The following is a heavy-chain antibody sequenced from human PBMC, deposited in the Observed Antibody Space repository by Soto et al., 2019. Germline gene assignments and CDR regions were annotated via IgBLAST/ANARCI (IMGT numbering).Heavy chain of an antibody. CDR1: GGSISSGGYS. J-gene: IGHJ4*02. Sequence: SETLSLTCAVPGGSISSGGYSWSWIRQPPGKGLEWIGYIYRSGSTYYNPSLKSRVTISVDRSKNQFSLKLSSVTAADTAVYYCARVLRSSTYYFDYWGQGTLVTVSS. CDR2: IYRSGST. D-gene: IGHD6-6*01. CDR3: ARVLRSSTYYFDY. V-gene: IGHV4-30-2*01.